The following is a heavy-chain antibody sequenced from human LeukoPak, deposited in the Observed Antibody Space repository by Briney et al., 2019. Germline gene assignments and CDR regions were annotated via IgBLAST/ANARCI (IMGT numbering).Heavy chain of an antibody. D-gene: IGHD5-12*01. CDR2: IYSGGNT. V-gene: IGHV3-66*01. Sequence: GEGLVRPGWSLRLSCAASGFTVSSTYISWVRQAPGKGLEWVSVIYSGGNTYYADSVKGRFTISRDNSKNTVSLQMNSLRAEDTAVYYCGRDGGFSGYDSLKRLYYYYGMDVWGQGTTVTVSS. J-gene: IGHJ6*02. CDR1: GFTVSSTY. CDR3: GRDGGFSGYDSLKRLYYYYGMDV.